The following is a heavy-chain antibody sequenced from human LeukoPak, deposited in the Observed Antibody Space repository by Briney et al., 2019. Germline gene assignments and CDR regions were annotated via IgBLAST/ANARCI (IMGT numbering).Heavy chain of an antibody. CDR3: ARARGSYAFDI. D-gene: IGHD5-24*01. J-gene: IGHJ3*02. V-gene: IGHV3-11*01. Sequence: GGSLRLSCAASGFTFSDYYMSWIRQAPGKGLECVSYISSSGITTYYADSMKGRFTISRDNAKNSQYLQMNSLRDEDTAVYYCARARGSYAFDIWGQGTMVTVSS. CDR1: GFTFSDYY. CDR2: ISSSGITT.